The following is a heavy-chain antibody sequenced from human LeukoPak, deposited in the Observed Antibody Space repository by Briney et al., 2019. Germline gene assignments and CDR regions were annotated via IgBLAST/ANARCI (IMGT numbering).Heavy chain of an antibody. D-gene: IGHD1-26*01. V-gene: IGHV4-39*01. Sequence: PSETLSLTCTVSGGSISSSGYYWGWIRQPPGKGLKWIASIYYSGSTNYNPSLKSRVTISVDTSKNQLSLKLSSLTAADTAVYYCARHEYSGSYYGVSWFDPWGQGTLVTVSS. CDR3: ARHEYSGSYYGVSWFDP. CDR1: GGSISSSGYY. CDR2: IYYSGST. J-gene: IGHJ5*02.